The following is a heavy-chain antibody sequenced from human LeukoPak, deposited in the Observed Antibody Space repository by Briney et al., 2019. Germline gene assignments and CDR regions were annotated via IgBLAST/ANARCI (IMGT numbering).Heavy chain of an antibody. CDR2: ISSNGGST. D-gene: IGHD6-19*01. Sequence: PGASLRLSCAASGFTFSSYAMHWVRQAPGKGLEYVSAISSNGGSTYYANSVKGRFTISRDNSKNTLYLQMGSLRAEDMAVYYCARVGRMAVGAFDIWGQGTMVTVSS. CDR3: ARVGRMAVGAFDI. J-gene: IGHJ3*02. V-gene: IGHV3-64*01. CDR1: GFTFSSYA.